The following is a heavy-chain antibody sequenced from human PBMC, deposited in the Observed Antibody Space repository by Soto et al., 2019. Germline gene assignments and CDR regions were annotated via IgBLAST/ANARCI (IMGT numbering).Heavy chain of an antibody. CDR2: IYYSGGT. D-gene: IGHD6-13*01. Sequence: PSETLSLTCTVSGGSISSYYWSWIRQPPGKGLEWIGYIYYSGGTNYNPSLKSRVTISVDTSKNQFSLKLSSVTAADTAVYYCARDLLSSTWYYFDYWGQGTLVTVSS. CDR1: GGSISSYY. V-gene: IGHV4-59*01. J-gene: IGHJ4*02. CDR3: ARDLLSSTWYYFDY.